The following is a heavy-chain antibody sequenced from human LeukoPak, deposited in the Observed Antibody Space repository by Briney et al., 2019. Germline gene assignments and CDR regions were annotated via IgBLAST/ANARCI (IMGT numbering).Heavy chain of an antibody. CDR1: GFIFSTYA. V-gene: IGHV3-23*01. CDR2: LSPTCFNT. J-gene: IGHJ4*02. CDR3: AQISVDTSRNRWSDFDS. D-gene: IGHD5-18*01. Sequence: GGSLRLSCAASGFIFSTYAMTWLRQAPGKGLEGGSALSPTCFNTYYADSVKRRFTISRDNFKNMLYLQMSSLRAEDTAVYYCAQISVDTSRNRWSDFDSWGRGILVTVSS.